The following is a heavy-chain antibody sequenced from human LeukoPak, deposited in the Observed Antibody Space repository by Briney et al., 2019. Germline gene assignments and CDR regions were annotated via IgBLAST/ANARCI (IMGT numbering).Heavy chain of an antibody. Sequence: GGSLRLSCAASGFTFCGHWMSWVRQAPGKGLEWVANINQGGSDKYYVDSVKGRLTISRDNANNLLYLQMNSLRGEDTAVYYCTRDRSRAEDDWGQGTLVTVSS. CDR3: TRDRSRAEDD. CDR2: INQGGSDK. D-gene: IGHD1-14*01. CDR1: GFTFCGHW. V-gene: IGHV3-7*01. J-gene: IGHJ4*02.